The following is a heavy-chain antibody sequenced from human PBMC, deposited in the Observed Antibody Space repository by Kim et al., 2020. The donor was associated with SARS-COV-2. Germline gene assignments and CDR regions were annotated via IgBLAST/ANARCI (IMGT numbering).Heavy chain of an antibody. Sequence: ADSVKGRFNISRDNSKNSLYLQMNSLRTEDTALYYCAKDTHRLYYYYGMDVWGQGTTVTVSS. V-gene: IGHV3-43*01. J-gene: IGHJ6*02. D-gene: IGHD6-25*01. CDR3: AKDTHRLYYYYGMDV.